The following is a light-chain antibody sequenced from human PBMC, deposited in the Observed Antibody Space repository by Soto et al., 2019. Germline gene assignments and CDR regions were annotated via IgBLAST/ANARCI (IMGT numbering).Light chain of an antibody. CDR1: KLGDKY. V-gene: IGLV3-1*01. Sequence: SYELTQPPSVSVSPGQTASITCSGDKLGDKYACWYQQKSGQSPVLVIYQDSKRPSGIPERFSGSNSGNTATLTISGTQAMDEADYYCQAWDSSTLKVFGGGTKLTVL. CDR2: QDS. J-gene: IGLJ2*01. CDR3: QAWDSSTLKV.